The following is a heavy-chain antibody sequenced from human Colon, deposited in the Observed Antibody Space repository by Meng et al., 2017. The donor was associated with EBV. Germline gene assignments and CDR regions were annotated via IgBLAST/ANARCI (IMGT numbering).Heavy chain of an antibody. CDR2: IYSSGST. J-gene: IGHJ6*02. CDR3: VRGGRDGFFYV. CDR1: GGSISSGGDY. D-gene: IGHD5-24*01. V-gene: IGHV4-30-4*01. Sequence: QVQLQESGPGLVKPSQTLSLTCAVSGGSISSGGDYWSWIRQPPGEGLEWIGYIYSSGSTYYNPSLKSRITISIDTSKNQFSLNLSSVTAADTAVYYCVRGGRDGFFYVWGQGTMVTVSS.